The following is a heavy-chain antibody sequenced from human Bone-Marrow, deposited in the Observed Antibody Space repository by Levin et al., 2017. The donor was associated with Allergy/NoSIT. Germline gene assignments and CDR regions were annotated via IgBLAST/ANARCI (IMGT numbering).Heavy chain of an antibody. CDR1: GGSFSGYY. V-gene: IGHV4-34*01. J-gene: IGHJ6*03. Sequence: GSLRLSCAVYGGSFSGYYWSWIRQPPGKGLEWIGEINHSGSTNYNPSLKSRVTISVDTSKNQFSLKLSSVTAADTAVYYCARTTGGYNWNYGWSRNYYYYYMDVWGKGTTVTVSS. CDR3: ARTTGGYNWNYGWSRNYYYYYMDV. D-gene: IGHD1-7*01. CDR2: INHSGST.